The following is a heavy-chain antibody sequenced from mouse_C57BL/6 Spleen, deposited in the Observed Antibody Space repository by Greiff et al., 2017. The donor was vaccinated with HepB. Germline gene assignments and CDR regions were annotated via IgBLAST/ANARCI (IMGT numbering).Heavy chain of an antibody. D-gene: IGHD2-5*01. CDR1: GYAFSSYW. Sequence: QVQLKQSGAELVKPGASVKLSCKASGYAFSSYWMNWVKQRPGKGLEWIGQIYPGDGDTNYNGKFKGKATLTADKSYSTAYMQLSSLTSEDSAVYFCARQKAYSNPFAYWGQGTLVTVSA. CDR2: IYPGDGDT. CDR3: ARQKAYSNPFAY. J-gene: IGHJ3*01. V-gene: IGHV1-80*01.